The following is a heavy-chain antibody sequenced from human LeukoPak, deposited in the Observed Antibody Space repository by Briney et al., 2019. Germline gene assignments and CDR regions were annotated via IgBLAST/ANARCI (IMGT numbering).Heavy chain of an antibody. CDR3: ARGDDISSGWSPTVDY. Sequence: GGSLRLSCAASGFTFSSYAMHWVRQAPGKGLEYVSAISSNGGSTYYANSVKGRFTISRDNSKNTLYLQMGSLRAEDMAVYYCARGDDISSGWSPTVDYWGQGTLVTVSS. CDR2: ISSNGGST. CDR1: GFTFSSYA. D-gene: IGHD6-19*01. V-gene: IGHV3-64*01. J-gene: IGHJ4*02.